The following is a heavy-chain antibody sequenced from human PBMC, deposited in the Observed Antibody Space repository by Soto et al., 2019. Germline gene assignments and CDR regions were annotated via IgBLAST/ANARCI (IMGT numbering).Heavy chain of an antibody. J-gene: IGHJ6*02. CDR3: TTDGQVLSKCMDV. Sequence: EVQLVESGGGLVKPGGSLRLSCAASGFTFSNAWMSWVRQAPGKGLEWVGRIKSKTDGGTTDYAAPVKGRFTISRDDSKNTLYLQMNSLKTEDTAVYYCTTDGQVLSKCMDVWGQGTTVTVSS. CDR1: GFTFSNAW. V-gene: IGHV3-15*01. CDR2: IKSKTDGGTT.